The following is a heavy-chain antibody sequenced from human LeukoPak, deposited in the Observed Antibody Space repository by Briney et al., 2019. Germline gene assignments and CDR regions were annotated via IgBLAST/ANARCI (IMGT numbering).Heavy chain of an antibody. V-gene: IGHV3-21*01. J-gene: IGHJ4*02. CDR1: GFTFSSYS. CDR3: ARDRSGYGDY. D-gene: IGHD5-12*01. Sequence: GGSLRLSCAASGFTFSSYSMTWVRQAPGKGLEWVSSISSSSSYIYYADSVKGRFTISRDSAKNSLYLQMNSLRAEDTAVYYCARDRSGYGDYWGQGTLVIVSS. CDR2: ISSSSSYI.